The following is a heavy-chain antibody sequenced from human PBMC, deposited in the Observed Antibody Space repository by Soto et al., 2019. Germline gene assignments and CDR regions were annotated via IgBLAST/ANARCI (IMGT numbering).Heavy chain of an antibody. CDR2: ISYDGSNK. J-gene: IGHJ4*02. CDR3: ASGHYDSSGYPTFDY. D-gene: IGHD3-22*01. CDR1: GFTFSSYA. Sequence: QVQLVESGGGVVQPGRSLRLSCAASGFTFSSYAMHWVRQAPGKGLEWVAVISYDGSNKYYADSVKGRFTISRDNSKNTLYLQMNSRRAEDTAVYYCASGHYDSSGYPTFDYWGQGTLVTVSS. V-gene: IGHV3-30-3*01.